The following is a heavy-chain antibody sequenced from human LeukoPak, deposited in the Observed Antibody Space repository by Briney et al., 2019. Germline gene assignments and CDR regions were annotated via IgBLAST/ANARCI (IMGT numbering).Heavy chain of an antibody. Sequence: SETLSLTCAVYGGSFSGYYWSWIRQPPGKGGEWVGEINHSGSTNYNPSLKSRVTISVDTSKNQFSLKLSSVTAADTAVYYCALEVDPLNWFDPWGQGTLVTVSS. D-gene: IGHD2-8*02. CDR3: ALEVDPLNWFDP. CDR2: INHSGST. V-gene: IGHV4-34*01. CDR1: GGSFSGYY. J-gene: IGHJ5*02.